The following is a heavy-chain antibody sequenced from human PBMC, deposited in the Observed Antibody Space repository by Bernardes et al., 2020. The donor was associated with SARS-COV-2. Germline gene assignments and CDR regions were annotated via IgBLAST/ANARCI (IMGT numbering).Heavy chain of an antibody. V-gene: IGHV3-23*01. Sequence: GGSLLLSCAASGFTFSSSALSWVRQAPGPGLAWVSGLSGNGGSPYYADSVKGRFTISRDNSKNMLYLQMNSLRAEDTAIYYCAKDLSSDSSWSLDYWGQGNLVTVSS. CDR2: LSGNGGSP. D-gene: IGHD6-13*01. CDR3: AKDLSSDSSWSLDY. J-gene: IGHJ4*02. CDR1: GFTFSSSA.